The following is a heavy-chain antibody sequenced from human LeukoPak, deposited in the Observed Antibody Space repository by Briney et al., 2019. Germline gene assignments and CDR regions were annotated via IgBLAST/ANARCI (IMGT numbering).Heavy chain of an antibody. J-gene: IGHJ5*02. D-gene: IGHD4-17*01. V-gene: IGHV4-39*01. CDR3: ARGVHYGLPYSWFDP. CDR1: GGSISSSSYY. Sequence: PSETLSLTCTVSGGSISSSSYYWGWIRQPPGKGLEWIGSIYYSGSTYYNPSLKSRVTISVDTSKNQFSLKLSSVTAADTAVYYCARGVHYGLPYSWFDPWGQGTLVTVSS. CDR2: IYYSGST.